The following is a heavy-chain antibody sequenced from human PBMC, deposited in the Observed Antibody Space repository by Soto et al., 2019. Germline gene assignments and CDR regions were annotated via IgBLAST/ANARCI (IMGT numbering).Heavy chain of an antibody. D-gene: IGHD3-22*01. CDR3: AGGGGYPSGDPNWFDP. Sequence: QVQLQESGPGLVKPSQTLSLTCTVSGGSISSGGYYWSWIRQHPGKGLEWIGYIYYSGSTYYNPSLKSRVTISVDTSKNQFALKLSSVTAADTAVYYCAGGGGYPSGDPNWFDPWGQGTLVTVSS. CDR2: IYYSGST. J-gene: IGHJ5*02. CDR1: GGSISSGGYY. V-gene: IGHV4-31*03.